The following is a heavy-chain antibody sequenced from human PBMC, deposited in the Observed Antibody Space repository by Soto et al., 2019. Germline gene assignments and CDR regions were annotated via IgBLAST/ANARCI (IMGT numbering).Heavy chain of an antibody. CDR3: ASDGDYGGAFDI. CDR1: GYTFTSYY. CDR2: INPSGGST. Sequence: GASVKVSCKASGYTFTSYYIHWVRQAPGQGLEWMGIINPSGGSTSYAQKFQGRVTMTRVTSTSTVYMELTSLRSEDTAVYYCASDGDYGGAFDIWGQGTMVTVSS. D-gene: IGHD4-17*01. J-gene: IGHJ3*02. V-gene: IGHV1-46*01.